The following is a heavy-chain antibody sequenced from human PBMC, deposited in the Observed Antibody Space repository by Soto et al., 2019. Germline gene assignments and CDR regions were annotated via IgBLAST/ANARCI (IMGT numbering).Heavy chain of an antibody. Sequence: QVQLQESGPGLVKPSDTLSLTCTFSGGSITSYYWSWIRQPAGKGLEWIGRLSTSGTTNYNPSPESRVTVSLDTSKHQLSLMLSSVTAADTALYYCAREMPSTTITYYGLDVWGQVTTVIVSS. J-gene: IGHJ6*02. CDR2: LSTSGTT. V-gene: IGHV4-4*07. CDR3: AREMPSTTITYYGLDV. CDR1: GGSITSYY. D-gene: IGHD2-2*01.